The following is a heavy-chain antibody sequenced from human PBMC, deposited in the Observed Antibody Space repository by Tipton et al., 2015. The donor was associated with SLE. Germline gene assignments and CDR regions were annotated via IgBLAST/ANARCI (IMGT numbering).Heavy chain of an antibody. CDR2: IHYSGGT. Sequence: GSLRLSCAASGFTFSSYSMNWVRQAPGKGLEWIGYIHYSGGTYYNPSLKSRVIISVDTSKNQFSLKLNSVTAADTAVYYCARGHADHRAWGQGTLVTVSS. CDR3: ARGHADHRA. V-gene: IGHV4-59*12. CDR1: GFTFSSYS. J-gene: IGHJ4*02. D-gene: IGHD1-14*01.